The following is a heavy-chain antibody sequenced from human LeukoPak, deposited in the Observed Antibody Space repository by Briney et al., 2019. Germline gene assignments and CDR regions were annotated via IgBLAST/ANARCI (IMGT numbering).Heavy chain of an antibody. Sequence: SQTLSLTCAVSGGSISSGGYSWSWIRQPPGKGLEWIGYIYHNGNTYYSPSLKSRVTISVDRSKNQLSLKLSSVTAANTAMYYCASGGYSYGFDYWGQGTLVTVSS. CDR2: IYHNGNT. J-gene: IGHJ4*02. V-gene: IGHV4-30-2*01. CDR1: GGSISSGGYS. CDR3: ASGGYSYGFDY. D-gene: IGHD5-18*01.